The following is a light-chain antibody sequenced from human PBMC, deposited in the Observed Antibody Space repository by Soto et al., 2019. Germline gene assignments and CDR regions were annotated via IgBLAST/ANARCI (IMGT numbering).Light chain of an antibody. Sequence: EIVLTQSPGTLSLSPGEGATLSCRASQTISRGSLAWYQQKPGQPPRLLIYGGSSRAAGIPDRFSGSGSGTDFSLTISRLEPEDFAVYYCQQYGSSRTFGQGTKVEV. J-gene: IGKJ1*01. CDR1: QTISRGS. CDR2: GGS. V-gene: IGKV3-20*01. CDR3: QQYGSSRT.